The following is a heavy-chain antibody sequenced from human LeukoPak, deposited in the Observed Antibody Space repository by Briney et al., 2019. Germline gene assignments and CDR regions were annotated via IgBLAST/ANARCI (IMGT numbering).Heavy chain of an antibody. CDR1: GYTFTSYG. CDR3: ARDPKADWEWTEEDWFDP. J-gene: IGHJ5*02. D-gene: IGHD3-3*01. V-gene: IGHV1-18*01. Sequence: ASVKVSCKASGYTFTSYGISWVRQAPGQGLVWMGWISAYNGNTNYAQKLQGRVTMTTDTSTRTAYMELRSLRSDDTAVYYCARDPKADWEWTEEDWFDPWGQGTLVTVSS. CDR2: ISAYNGNT.